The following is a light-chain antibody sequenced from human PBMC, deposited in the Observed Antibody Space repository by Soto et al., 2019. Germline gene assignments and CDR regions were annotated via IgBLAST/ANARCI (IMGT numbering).Light chain of an antibody. J-gene: IGKJ4*01. Sequence: ENLLTQSPATLSLSAGERATLSCRASQSVRTYLAWYQQKPGQAPRLLIYDASDRATGIPARFSGSGSGTDFTLAISRLEPEDFAVYYCQQRSTWPLTFGGGTKVDI. V-gene: IGKV3-11*01. CDR3: QQRSTWPLT. CDR2: DAS. CDR1: QSVRTY.